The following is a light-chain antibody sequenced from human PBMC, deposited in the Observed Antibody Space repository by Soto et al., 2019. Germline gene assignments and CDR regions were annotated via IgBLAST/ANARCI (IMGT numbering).Light chain of an antibody. J-gene: IGKJ4*01. Sequence: EIVMTQSPATLSVSPGERATFSCRASQSVSSNLAWYQQKPGQAPRLLIYGASIRATGIPARFSGSGSGTEFTLTISSLQSEDFAVYYCQHYVTWPLTFGGGTKVESK. CDR1: QSVSSN. CDR2: GAS. V-gene: IGKV3-15*01. CDR3: QHYVTWPLT.